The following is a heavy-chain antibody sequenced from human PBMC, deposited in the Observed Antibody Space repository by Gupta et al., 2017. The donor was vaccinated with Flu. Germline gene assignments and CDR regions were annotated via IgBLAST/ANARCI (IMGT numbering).Heavy chain of an antibody. CDR1: GYSFTDYY. J-gene: IGHJ4*02. Sequence: QVQVVQSGAGVKKPGASVKLSCKASGYSFTDYYIHWVRQAPGQGLQWMGIINPNGGSTNYAQKFQGRVAMTTDTSTSTVYMELSSLRSEDTALYYCARGMPGYTFGYNYFQYWGQGALVTVSS. V-gene: IGHV1-46*01. D-gene: IGHD5-18*01. CDR3: ARGMPGYTFGYNYFQY. CDR2: INPNGGST.